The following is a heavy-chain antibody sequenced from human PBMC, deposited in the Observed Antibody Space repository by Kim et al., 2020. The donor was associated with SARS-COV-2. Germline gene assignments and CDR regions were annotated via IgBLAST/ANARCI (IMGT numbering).Heavy chain of an antibody. J-gene: IGHJ4*02. Sequence: GGSLRLSCAASGFTFSSYAMSWVRQSPGKGLKWFSASSVSGSSTYYADSVKGRFTISRDNSKNTLYLQMNSLRAEDTAVYYCAKNPGYSGYGGEFDYWGQGTLVTVSS. CDR1: GFTFSSYA. D-gene: IGHD5-12*01. CDR3: AKNPGYSGYGGEFDY. V-gene: IGHV3-23*01. CDR2: SSVSGSST.